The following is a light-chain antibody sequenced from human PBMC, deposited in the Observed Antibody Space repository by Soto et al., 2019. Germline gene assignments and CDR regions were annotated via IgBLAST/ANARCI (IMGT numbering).Light chain of an antibody. CDR1: SSDVGSYDF. CDR2: EVT. CDR3: SSYTVSSPII. Sequence: QSALTQPASVSGSPGQSISISCSGSSSDVGSYDFVSWYQQHPGKAPKVLIFEVTHRASGVSHRFSGSKSGNTASLTISGLQAEDEADYYCSSYTVSSPIIFGGGTKLTVL. J-gene: IGLJ2*01. V-gene: IGLV2-14*01.